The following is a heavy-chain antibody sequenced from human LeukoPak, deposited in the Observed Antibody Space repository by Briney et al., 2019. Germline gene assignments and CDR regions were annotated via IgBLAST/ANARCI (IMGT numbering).Heavy chain of an antibody. J-gene: IGHJ6*02. CDR1: GYTLTELS. V-gene: IGHV1-24*01. D-gene: IGHD3-10*01. CDR2: FDPEDGET. CDR3: ATGSMVRGVIVHYGMDV. Sequence: ASVKVSCKVSGYTLTELSMHWVRQAPGNGLEWMGGFDPEDGETIYAQKFQGRVTMTEDTSTDTAYMELSSLRSEDTAVYYCATGSMVRGVIVHYGMDVWGQGTTVTVSS.